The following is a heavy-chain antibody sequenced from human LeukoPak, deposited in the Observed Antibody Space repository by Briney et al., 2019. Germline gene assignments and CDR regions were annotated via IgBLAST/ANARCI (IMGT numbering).Heavy chain of an antibody. CDR3: AKDRSLGYCSGGSCPSLVGDY. D-gene: IGHD2-15*01. CDR1: GFTFEVFA. Sequence: GGSLRPPCLAPGFTFEVFAMPWVGQAPGKGRGWGSGVGWNMGGIGYADSVKGRFTISRDNAKNSLYLQMNSLRAEDTALYYCAKDRSLGYCSGGSCPSLVGDYWGQGTLVTVSS. CDR2: VGWNMGGI. V-gene: IGHV3-9*01. J-gene: IGHJ4*02.